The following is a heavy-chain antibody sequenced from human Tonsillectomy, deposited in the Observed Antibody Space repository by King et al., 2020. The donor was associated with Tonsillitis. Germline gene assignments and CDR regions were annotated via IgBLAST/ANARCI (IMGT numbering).Heavy chain of an antibody. Sequence: VQLVESGGGVVQPGRSLRLSCAASGFIFSNYTMHWVRQTPGKGLEWVAVISYDGSNKYYANSVKGRFTISRDNSKKTLYLRMNSLRAEDTAVYYCATLLVDSGSYYNNWFDPCGQGTLFTVSS. CDR3: ATLLVDSGSYYNNWFDP. V-gene: IGHV3-30-3*01. CDR2: ISYDGSNK. CDR1: GFIFSNYT. D-gene: IGHD3-10*01. J-gene: IGHJ5*02.